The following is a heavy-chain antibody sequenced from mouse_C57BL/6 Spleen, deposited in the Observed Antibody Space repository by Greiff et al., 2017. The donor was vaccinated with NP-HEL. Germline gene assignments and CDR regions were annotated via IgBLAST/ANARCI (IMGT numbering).Heavy chain of an antibody. V-gene: IGHV1-78*01. CDR2: IYPRDGGT. Sequence: VQLKESDAELVKPGASVKISCKVSGYTFTDHTVHWMKQRPEQGLEWIGYIYPRDGGTKYNEKFKGKATLTADKSSSTAYRQLNSLTSEDSAVYFWARYGPYYFDYWGQGTTLTVSS. CDR3: ARYGPYYFDY. D-gene: IGHD1-1*01. CDR1: GYTFTDHT. J-gene: IGHJ2*01.